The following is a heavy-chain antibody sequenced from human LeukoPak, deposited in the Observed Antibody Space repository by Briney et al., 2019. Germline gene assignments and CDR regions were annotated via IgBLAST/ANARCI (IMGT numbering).Heavy chain of an antibody. V-gene: IGHV3-30*02. CDR2: IRFDGSNK. Sequence: GGSLRLSCAASEFTFSSYGMHWVRQAPGKGLEWVALIRFDGSNKYYADSVEGRFTISRDNSKNTLYLQMNSLRAEDTAVYYCAKDGFAVYCGGDCYNPFDYWGQGTLATVSS. CDR3: AKDGFAVYCGGDCYNPFDY. D-gene: IGHD2-21*02. CDR1: EFTFSSYG. J-gene: IGHJ4*02.